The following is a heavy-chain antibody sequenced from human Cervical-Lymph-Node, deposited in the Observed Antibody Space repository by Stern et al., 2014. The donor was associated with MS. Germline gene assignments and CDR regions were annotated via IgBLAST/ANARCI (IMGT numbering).Heavy chain of an antibody. CDR3: ARRYSSGWVNWFDP. CDR1: GFTFSDYY. Sequence: VQLVESGGGLVKPGGSLRLSCAASGFTFSDYYMSWIRQAPGKGLEWVSYISSTGSTIYYADSVKGRFTLPRDNAKNSLYLQMNSLRAEDTAVYYCARRYSSGWVNWFDPWGQGTLVTVSS. V-gene: IGHV3-11*01. J-gene: IGHJ5*02. CDR2: ISSTGSTI. D-gene: IGHD6-19*01.